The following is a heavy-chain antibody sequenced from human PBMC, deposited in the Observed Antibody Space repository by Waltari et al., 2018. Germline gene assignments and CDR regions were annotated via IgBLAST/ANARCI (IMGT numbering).Heavy chain of an antibody. CDR3: ARQTMPARWGPFDL. V-gene: IGHV3-7*01. CDR2: IKQDGREK. D-gene: IGHD1-26*01. J-gene: IGHJ2*01. Sequence: DVQLLQSGGGLVQPGGSQRLSCEASEFSLSGHWMSWVRQAPGKGLEWVAHIKQDGREKYYVDSVKGRFTISRDNVKNSFFLSISDLRVEDTAVYYCARQTMPARWGPFDLWGQGTLVTVSS. CDR1: EFSLSGHW.